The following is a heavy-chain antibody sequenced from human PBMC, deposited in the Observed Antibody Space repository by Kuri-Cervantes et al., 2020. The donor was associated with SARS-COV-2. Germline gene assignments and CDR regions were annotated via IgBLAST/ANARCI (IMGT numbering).Heavy chain of an antibody. CDR2: ISSSSSYI. Sequence: GGSLRLSCAASGFTFSSYSMNWVRQAPGKGLEWVSSISSSSSYIYYADSVKGRFTISRDNAKNSLYLQMNSLRAEDTAVYYCAKSDIPWELLSDWGKGTLVTVSS. CDR1: GFTFSSYS. CDR3: AKSDIPWELLSD. D-gene: IGHD1-26*01. J-gene: IGHJ4*02. V-gene: IGHV3-21*04.